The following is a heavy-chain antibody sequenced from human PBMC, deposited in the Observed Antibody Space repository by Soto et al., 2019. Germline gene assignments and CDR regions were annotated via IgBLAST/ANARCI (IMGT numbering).Heavy chain of an antibody. CDR1: GYTFTSYD. Sequence: ASVKVSCKASGYTFTSYDINWVRQATGQGLEWMGWMNPNSGNTDYAQKFQGRVTMTRNTSISTAYMELSSLRSEDTAVYYCAIWFGELWVFDYWGQGTLVTVSS. V-gene: IGHV1-8*01. D-gene: IGHD3-10*01. CDR2: MNPNSGNT. J-gene: IGHJ4*02. CDR3: AIWFGELWVFDY.